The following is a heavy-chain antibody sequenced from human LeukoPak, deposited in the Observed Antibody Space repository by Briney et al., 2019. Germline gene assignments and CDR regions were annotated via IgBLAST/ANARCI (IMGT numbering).Heavy chain of an antibody. CDR1: GYTFTSYA. CDR2: INAGNGNT. Sequence: GASVTVSCTASGYTFTSYAMHWVRQAPGQRLEWMGWINAGNGNTKYSQKFQGRVTITRDTSASTAYMELSSLRSEDTAVYYCARVAAMVRGVIPPDYWGQGTLVTVSS. J-gene: IGHJ4*02. V-gene: IGHV1-3*01. CDR3: ARVAAMVRGVIPPDY. D-gene: IGHD3-10*01.